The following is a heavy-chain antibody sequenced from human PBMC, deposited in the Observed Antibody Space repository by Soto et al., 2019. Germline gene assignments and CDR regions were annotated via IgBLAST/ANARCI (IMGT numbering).Heavy chain of an antibody. D-gene: IGHD3-3*01. J-gene: IGHJ6*04. CDR1: GFPFRDFF. CDR2: ISERGDKT. CDR3: AYGFWSGGF. V-gene: IGHV3-23*01. Sequence: GGSLRLSCAASGFPFRDFFIYWVRQAPGKGLEWVSCISERGDKTFYADSVKGRFSISRDNSQNTVYLEVNSLRAEDTALYYCAYGFWSGGFWGKGTTVTVSS.